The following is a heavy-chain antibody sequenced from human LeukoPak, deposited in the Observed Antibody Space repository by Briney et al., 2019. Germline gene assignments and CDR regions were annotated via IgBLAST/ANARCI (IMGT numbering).Heavy chain of an antibody. Sequence: GGSLRLSCAASGFTFSSYAMSWVRQAPGKGLEWVSAISGSGGSTYYADSVKGRFTISRDNSKNTLYLQMNSLRAEDTAVYYCAKDGLGWNYGPADYRGQGTLVTVSS. CDR2: ISGSGGST. CDR1: GFTFSSYA. D-gene: IGHD1-7*01. J-gene: IGHJ4*02. V-gene: IGHV3-23*01. CDR3: AKDGLGWNYGPADY.